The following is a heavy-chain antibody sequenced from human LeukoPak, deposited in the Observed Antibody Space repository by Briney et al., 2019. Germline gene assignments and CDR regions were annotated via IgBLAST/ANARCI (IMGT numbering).Heavy chain of an antibody. J-gene: IGHJ4*02. D-gene: IGHD6-19*01. V-gene: IGHV1-2*02. CDR3: ARDHRIAVAGFLGY. CDR2: INPNSGGT. CDR1: GGTFSSYA. Sequence: GASVKVSCKASGGTFSSYAISWVRQAPGQGLEWMGWINPNSGGTNYAQKFQGRVTMTRDTSISTAYMELSRLRSDDTAVYYCARDHRIAVAGFLGYWGQGTLVTVSS.